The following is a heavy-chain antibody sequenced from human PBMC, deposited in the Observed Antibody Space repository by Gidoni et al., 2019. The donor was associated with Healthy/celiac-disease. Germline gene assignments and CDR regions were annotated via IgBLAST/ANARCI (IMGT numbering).Heavy chain of an antibody. Sequence: EVQLLETGGGLIQPGGSLRLSCAASGFTVSSNYMSWVRQAPGKGLEWVSVIYSGGSTYYADSVKGRFTISRDNSKNTLYLQMNSLRAEDTAVYYCARDSSSYYYYGMDVWGQGTTVTVSS. CDR2: IYSGGST. J-gene: IGHJ6*02. V-gene: IGHV3-53*02. D-gene: IGHD6-6*01. CDR1: GFTVSSNY. CDR3: ARDSSSYYYYGMDV.